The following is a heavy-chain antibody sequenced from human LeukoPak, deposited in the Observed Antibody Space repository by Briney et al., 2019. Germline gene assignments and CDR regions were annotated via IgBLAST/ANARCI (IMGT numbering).Heavy chain of an antibody. D-gene: IGHD6-19*01. CDR3: ARDRGGSSGWYGFDY. CDR1: GGSISSGSYY. J-gene: IGHJ4*02. V-gene: IGHV4-61*02. CDR2: IYTSGST. Sequence: SETLSLTCTVSGGSISSGSYYWSWIRQPAGKGLEWIGRIYTSGSTNYNPSLKSRVTISVDTSENQFSLKLSSVTAADTAVYYCARDRGGSSGWYGFDYWGQGTLVTVSS.